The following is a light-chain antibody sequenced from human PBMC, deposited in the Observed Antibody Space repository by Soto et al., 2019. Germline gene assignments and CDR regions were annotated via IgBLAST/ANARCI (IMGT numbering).Light chain of an antibody. CDR2: DAS. CDR1: QSVDRY. CDR3: QQYNSYSIT. J-gene: IGKJ5*01. V-gene: IGKV1-5*01. Sequence: DIQMTQSPSTLSASVGDRVSITCRASQSVDRYLAWYQQKPGKAPHLLIYDASSLESGVPSRFSGSGSGTEFTLTISSLQPDDFATYYCQQYNSYSITFGQGTRLEIK.